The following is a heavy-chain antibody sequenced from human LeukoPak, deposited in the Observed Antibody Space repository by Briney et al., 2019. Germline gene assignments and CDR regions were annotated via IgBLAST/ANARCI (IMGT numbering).Heavy chain of an antibody. Sequence: SETLSLTCIVSGGSISGYYWSWIRQPPGKGLEWIGNIYYSGSTNYNPSLKSRVTISVDTSKNQFSLKLNSATAADTAVYYCARGRFLDAFDIWGQGTMVTVSS. V-gene: IGHV4-59*01. D-gene: IGHD3-3*01. CDR2: IYYSGST. J-gene: IGHJ3*02. CDR3: ARGRFLDAFDI. CDR1: GGSISGYY.